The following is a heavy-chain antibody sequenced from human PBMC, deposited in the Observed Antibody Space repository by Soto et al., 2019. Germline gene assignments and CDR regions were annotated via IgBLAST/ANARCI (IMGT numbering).Heavy chain of an antibody. CDR1: GFTFSDYY. D-gene: IGHD3-10*01. CDR2: ISGGSDYI. V-gene: IGHV3-11*06. J-gene: IGHJ6*02. CDR3: ARGSIIRSMDV. Sequence: RLSCAASGFTFSDYYMSWIRQAPGKGLEWISFISGGSDYIDYADSLKGRFTISRDNAKNSLYLQMNSLRAGDTAVYFCARGSIIRSMDVWGHGTTVAV.